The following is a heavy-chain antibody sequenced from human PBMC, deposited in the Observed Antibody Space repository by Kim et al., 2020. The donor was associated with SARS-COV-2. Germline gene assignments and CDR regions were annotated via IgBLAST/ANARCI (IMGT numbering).Heavy chain of an antibody. D-gene: IGHD1-26*01. J-gene: IGHJ4*02. Sequence: YEGSVKSRITINPDTSKNQFSLQLNSVTPEDTAVYYCARGQLRRLNYLDYWGQGTLVTVSS. V-gene: IGHV6-1*01. CDR3: ARGQLRRLNYLDY.